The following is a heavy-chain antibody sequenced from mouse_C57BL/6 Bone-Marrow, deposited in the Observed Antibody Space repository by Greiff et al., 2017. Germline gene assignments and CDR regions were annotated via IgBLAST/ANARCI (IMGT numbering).Heavy chain of an antibody. CDR3: ARDYGSSYWYFDV. J-gene: IGHJ1*03. CDR2: IYPRDGST. CDR1: GYTFTSYD. V-gene: IGHV1-85*01. D-gene: IGHD1-1*01. Sequence: QVQLQQSGPELVKPGASVKLSCKASGYTFTSYDINWVKQRPGQGLEWIGWIYPRDGSTKYNEKFKGKATLTVDTYSSTAYMELHILTSEDSAVYFCARDYGSSYWYFDVWGTGTTVTVSS.